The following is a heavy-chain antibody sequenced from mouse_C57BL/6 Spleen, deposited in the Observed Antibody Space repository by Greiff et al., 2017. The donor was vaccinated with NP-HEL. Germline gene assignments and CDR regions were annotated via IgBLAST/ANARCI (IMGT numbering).Heavy chain of an antibody. Sequence: VQLQESGAELARPGASVKLSCKASGYTFTSYGISWVKQRTGQGLEWIGEIYPRSGNTYYNEKFKGKATLTADKSSSTAYMELRSLTSEDSAVYFCASTVVAYYYAMYYWGQGTSVTVSS. V-gene: IGHV1-81*01. CDR3: ASTVVAYYYAMYY. D-gene: IGHD1-1*01. CDR1: GYTFTSYG. CDR2: IYPRSGNT. J-gene: IGHJ4*01.